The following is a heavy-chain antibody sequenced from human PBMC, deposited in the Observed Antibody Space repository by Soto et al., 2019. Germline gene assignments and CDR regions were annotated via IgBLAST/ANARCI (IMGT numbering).Heavy chain of an antibody. J-gene: IGHJ4*02. CDR3: AREQGYGYYRVADY. CDR2: ITYDGSEI. Sequence: QVQLVESGGGVAQPGRSLRLSCVASGFTLSGHGMHWVRQAPGKGLEWVAVITYDGSEIHYSDSVKGRFTISRDTSKNMVYLQMNSLKTEDTAMYYCAREQGYGYYRVADYWGQGTLVTVSS. V-gene: IGHV3-30*03. CDR1: GFTLSGHG. D-gene: IGHD1-26*01.